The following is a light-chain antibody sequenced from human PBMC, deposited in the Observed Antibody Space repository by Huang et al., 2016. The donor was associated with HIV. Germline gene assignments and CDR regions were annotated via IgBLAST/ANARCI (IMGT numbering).Light chain of an antibody. J-gene: IGKJ2*01. CDR3: QQYNNWPPYT. CDR2: GAS. V-gene: IGKV3-15*01. Sequence: EVVMTQSPATLSVSPGERTTLSCRASASVSSSLAWYQQKPGQPPRLLIYGASTRATGIPARFSGSGSGTEFTLTISSLQSEDFAVYYCQQYNNWPPYTFGQGTKLEIK. CDR1: ASVSSS.